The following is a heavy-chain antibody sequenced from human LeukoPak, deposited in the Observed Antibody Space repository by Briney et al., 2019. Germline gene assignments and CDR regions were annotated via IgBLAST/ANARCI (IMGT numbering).Heavy chain of an antibody. CDR3: AKGSGLHYYYYYGMDV. CDR1: GFTFDDYA. D-gene: IGHD2-15*01. J-gene: IGHJ6*02. CDR2: ISGSGGST. Sequence: GRSLRLSCAASGFTFDDYAMHWVRQAPGKGLEWVSAISGSGGSTYYADSVKGRFTISRDNSKNTLYLQMNSLRAEDTAVYYCAKGSGLHYYYYYGMDVWGQGTTVTVSS. V-gene: IGHV3-23*01.